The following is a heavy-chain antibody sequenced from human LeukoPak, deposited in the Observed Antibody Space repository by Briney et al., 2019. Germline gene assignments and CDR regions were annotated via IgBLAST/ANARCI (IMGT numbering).Heavy chain of an antibody. V-gene: IGHV3-30*18. CDR3: AKERLYYYDSSGYLYFDY. D-gene: IGHD3-22*01. CDR1: GYSFTSYW. Sequence: GESLKISCKGSGYSFTSYWIGWVRQMPGKGLEWVAVISYDGSNKYYADSVKGRFTISRDNSKNTLYLQMNSLRAEDTAVYYCAKERLYYYDSSGYLYFDYWGQGTLVTVSS. CDR2: ISYDGSNK. J-gene: IGHJ4*02.